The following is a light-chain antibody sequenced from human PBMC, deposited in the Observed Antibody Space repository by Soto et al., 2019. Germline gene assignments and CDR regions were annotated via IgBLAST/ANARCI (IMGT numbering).Light chain of an antibody. V-gene: IGLV2-11*01. CDR3: CSYAGSHTPWV. Sequence: QSALTQPRSVSGSPGQSVTISCTGTSSDVGGYNFVSWYQQHPGKAPKLMIYDVSKGASGVSDRFSGSKSGNTASLTISGLQVEDEADYHCCSYAGSHTPWVFGGGTQLTVL. CDR2: DVS. CDR1: SSDVGGYNF. J-gene: IGLJ3*02.